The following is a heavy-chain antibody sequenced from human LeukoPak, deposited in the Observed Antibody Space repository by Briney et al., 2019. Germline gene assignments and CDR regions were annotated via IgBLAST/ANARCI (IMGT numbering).Heavy chain of an antibody. CDR2: IYYWSKWSY. Sequence: QTLSLTCAISGDSVSSTSGAWNCITHSPSGGLEWLGRIYYWSKWSYDYAVSLKSRITINPDTSKNQFSLQLNSVTPEDTAVYYCARGFLKTGFDYWGQGTLVTVSS. J-gene: IGHJ4*02. CDR1: GDSVSSTSGA. V-gene: IGHV6-1*01. D-gene: IGHD1-14*01. CDR3: ARGFLKTGFDY.